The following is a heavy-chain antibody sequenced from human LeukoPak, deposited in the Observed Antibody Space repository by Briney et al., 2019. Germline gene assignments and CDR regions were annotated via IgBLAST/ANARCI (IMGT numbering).Heavy chain of an antibody. CDR1: GFTFSSYA. CDR2: IKSKTDGGTT. V-gene: IGHV3-15*01. D-gene: IGHD6-13*01. Sequence: GGSLRLSCAASGFTFSSYAMSWVRQAPGKGLEWVGRIKSKTDGGTTDYAAPVKGRFTISRDDSKNTLYLQMNSLKTEDTAVYYCTTLGYSSSWYYFDYWGQGTLVTVSS. CDR3: TTLGYSSSWYYFDY. J-gene: IGHJ4*02.